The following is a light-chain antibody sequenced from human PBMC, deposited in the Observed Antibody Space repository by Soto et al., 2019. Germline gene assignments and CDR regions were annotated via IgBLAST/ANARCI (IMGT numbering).Light chain of an antibody. CDR3: CSYAGSSTFHA. CDR2: EVS. J-gene: IGLJ1*01. Sequence: QSVLTQPASVSGSPGQSITISCTGTSSDVGSYNLVSWYQQHPGKAPKLMIYEVSKRPSGVSNRFSGSKSGNTASLTISGLQAEDESDYYCCSYAGSSTFHAFGTGTKVPVL. CDR1: SSDVGSYNL. V-gene: IGLV2-23*02.